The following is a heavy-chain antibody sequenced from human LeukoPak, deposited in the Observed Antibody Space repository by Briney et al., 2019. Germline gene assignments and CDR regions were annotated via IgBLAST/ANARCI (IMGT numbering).Heavy chain of an antibody. J-gene: IGHJ4*02. CDR3: ARDPTTVVTTPYYFDF. CDR2: INDRGHT. CDR1: GGSFSGYH. V-gene: IGHV4-34*01. Sequence: SETLSLTCAVYGGSFSGYHWNWIRQSPEKGLEWIGEINDRGHTNYNPSLKNRVTISVETSKDQFSLKLSSLTAADTAVYYCARDPTTVVTTPYYFDFWGRGTLVTVSS. D-gene: IGHD4-23*01.